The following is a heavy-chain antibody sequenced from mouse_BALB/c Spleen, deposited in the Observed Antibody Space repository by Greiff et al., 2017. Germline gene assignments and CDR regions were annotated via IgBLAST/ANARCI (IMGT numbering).Heavy chain of an antibody. CDR3: ARQTTVVATDYYAMDY. Sequence: DVMLVESGGGLVKPGGSLKLSCAASGFTFSSYAMSWVRQTPEKRLEWVATISSGGSYTYYPDSVKGRFTISRDNAKNTLYLQMSSLRSEDTAMYYCARQTTVVATDYYAMDYWGQGTSVTVSS. V-gene: IGHV5-9-3*01. J-gene: IGHJ4*01. CDR1: GFTFSSYA. CDR2: ISSGGSYT. D-gene: IGHD1-1*01.